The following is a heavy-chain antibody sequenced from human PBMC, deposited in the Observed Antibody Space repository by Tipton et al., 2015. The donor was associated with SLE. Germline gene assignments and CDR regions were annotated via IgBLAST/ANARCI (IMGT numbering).Heavy chain of an antibody. CDR2: VSYDGSEK. CDR3: ARDRPILQITAPHY. CDR1: GFNFGNYA. V-gene: IGHV3-30*04. Sequence: SLRLSCAASGFNFGNYAIHWVRQDPDKGLEWVAAVSYDGSEKYYADSVRGRFTISRDSSKNTVSLLVNSLRREDTSLYFCARDRPILQITAPHYWGQGTLVTVSS. J-gene: IGHJ4*02. D-gene: IGHD5-18*01.